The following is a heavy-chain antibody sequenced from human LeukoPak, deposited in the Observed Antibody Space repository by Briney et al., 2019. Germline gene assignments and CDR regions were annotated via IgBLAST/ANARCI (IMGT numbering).Heavy chain of an antibody. V-gene: IGHV4-59*08. CDR1: GGSISSYY. J-gene: IGHJ3*02. CDR2: IYYSGST. CDR3: ARRFRRSVPHDYGSGTGNDAFDI. Sequence: PSETLSLTCTVSGGSISSYYWSWIRQPPAKGLEWIGYIYYSGSTNYNPSLKSRVTISVATSKNQFSLQLSSVTAADTAVYYCARRFRRSVPHDYGSGTGNDAFDIWGQGTMVTVSS. D-gene: IGHD3-10*01.